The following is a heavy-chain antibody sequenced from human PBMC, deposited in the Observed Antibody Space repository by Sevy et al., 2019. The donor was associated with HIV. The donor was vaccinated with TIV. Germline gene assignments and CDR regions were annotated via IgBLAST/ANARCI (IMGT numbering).Heavy chain of an antibody. V-gene: IGHV3-7*01. D-gene: IGHD6-13*01. CDR1: GFSFRAYW. CDR3: ARAIAATAGF. J-gene: IGHJ4*02. CDR2: INQDGSTN. Sequence: GGSLRLSCAGSGFSFRAYWMHWVRQAPGKGLEWLANINQDGSTNYYADSVKGRFTISRDNAKNLVYLQMNSLRPEDTGLYYCARAIAATAGFWGQGTLVTVSS.